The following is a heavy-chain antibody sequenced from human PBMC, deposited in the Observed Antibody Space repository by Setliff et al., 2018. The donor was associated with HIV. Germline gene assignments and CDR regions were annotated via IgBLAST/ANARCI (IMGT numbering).Heavy chain of an antibody. V-gene: IGHV4-61*09. D-gene: IGHD6-25*01. CDR1: GGSINSGTHY. J-gene: IGHJ5*02. Sequence: TLSLTCTVFGGSINSGTHYWSWIRQPAGRGLEWIGHISNTGTTNYNPSLKGRVSMSVDTSRYQFSLRVTSVTAADTAVYYCARESVGGGSSVPEVRLFDPWGQGMLVTV. CDR2: ISNTGTT. CDR3: ARESVGGGSSVPEVRLFDP.